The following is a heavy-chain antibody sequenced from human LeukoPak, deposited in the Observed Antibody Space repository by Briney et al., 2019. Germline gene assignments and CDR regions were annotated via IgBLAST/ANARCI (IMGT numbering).Heavy chain of an antibody. CDR1: GGTFSSYA. V-gene: IGHV1-69*04. CDR2: IIPILGIA. J-gene: IGHJ6*02. D-gene: IGHD3-22*01. CDR3: ARDRNAVKSSRVIGMDV. Sequence: GASVKVSCKASGGTFSSYAISWVRQAPGQGLEWMGRIIPILGIANYAQKCQGRVTITADKSTSTAYMELSSLRSEDTAVYYCARDRNAVKSSRVIGMDVWGQGTTVTVSS.